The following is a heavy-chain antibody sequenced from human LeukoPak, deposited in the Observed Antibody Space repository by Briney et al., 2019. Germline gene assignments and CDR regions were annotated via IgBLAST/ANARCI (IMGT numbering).Heavy chain of an antibody. J-gene: IGHJ5*02. CDR1: GGSISSYY. D-gene: IGHD2-15*01. CDR3: ARDLRYCSGGSCYSRWFDP. CDR2: IYYSGST. V-gene: IGHV4-59*12. Sequence: SETLSLTCTVSGGSISSYYWSWIRQPPGKGLEWIGYIYYSGSTNYNPSLKSQVTISVDTSKNQFSLKLSSVTAADTAVYYCARDLRYCSGGSCYSRWFDPWGQGTLVTVSS.